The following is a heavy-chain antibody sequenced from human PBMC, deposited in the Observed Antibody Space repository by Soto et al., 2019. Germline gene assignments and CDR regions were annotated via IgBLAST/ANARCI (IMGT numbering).Heavy chain of an antibody. Sequence: QVQLQQWGAGLLKPSETLSLTCAVYGGSFSGYYWSWIRQTPGKGLERIGEINHSGRTNSNPSLKSRVTISVDTSKNQFSLKLSSVTAADTAVYYCARGRRWELLPTYFDYCGQGTPVTVSS. V-gene: IGHV4-34*01. J-gene: IGHJ4*02. D-gene: IGHD1-26*01. CDR2: INHSGRT. CDR3: ARGRRWELLPTYFDY. CDR1: GGSFSGYY.